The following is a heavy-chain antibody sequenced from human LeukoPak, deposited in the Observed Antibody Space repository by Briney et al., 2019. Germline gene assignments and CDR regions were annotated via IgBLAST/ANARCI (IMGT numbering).Heavy chain of an antibody. CDR1: GYTFTSYG. CDR2: ISAYNGNT. Sequence: ASVKVSCKASGYTFTSYGISWVRQAPGQGLEWMGWISAYNGNTNYAQKLQGRVTMTTDTSTSTAYMELRSLRSDDTAVYYCARAFYSSSWSYYFDYWGQGTLVTVSS. J-gene: IGHJ4*02. V-gene: IGHV1-18*01. CDR3: ARAFYSSSWSYYFDY. D-gene: IGHD6-13*01.